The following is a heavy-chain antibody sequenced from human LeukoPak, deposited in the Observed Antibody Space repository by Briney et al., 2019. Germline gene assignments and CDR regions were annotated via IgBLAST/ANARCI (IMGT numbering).Heavy chain of an antibody. Sequence: TSETLSLTCDVSGGSCDDYCCSWIRQPPGKGLEWIGEIHPHGIFYYNSSLMSRVTISIDTSKSQFSLRLTSVTAADTAFYYCARGRDRSKAGDHWGQGSLVTVSS. CDR1: GGSCDDYC. V-gene: IGHV4-34*01. CDR3: ARGRDRSKAGDH. J-gene: IGHJ4*02. CDR2: IHPHGIF. D-gene: IGHD5-24*01.